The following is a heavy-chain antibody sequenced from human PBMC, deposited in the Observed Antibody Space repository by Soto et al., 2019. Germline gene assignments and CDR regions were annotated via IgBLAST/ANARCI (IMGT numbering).Heavy chain of an antibody. D-gene: IGHD2-15*01. CDR3: LVVADAFDI. CDR1: GFTFSSYA. J-gene: IGHJ3*02. V-gene: IGHV3-30-3*01. Sequence: QVQLVESGGGVVQPGRSLRLSCAASGFTFSSYAMHWVRQAPGKGLEWVAVISYDGSNKYYADSVKGRFTISSDNSKNTLYLQMNSLRAEDTAVYYCLVVADAFDIWGQGTMVTVSS. CDR2: ISYDGSNK.